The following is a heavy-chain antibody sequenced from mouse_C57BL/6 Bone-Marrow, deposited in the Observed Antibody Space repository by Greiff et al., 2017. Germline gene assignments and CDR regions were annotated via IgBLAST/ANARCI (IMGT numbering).Heavy chain of an antibody. V-gene: IGHV1-61*01. J-gene: IGHJ4*01. Sequence: QVQLQQPGAELVRPGSSVKLSCKASGYTFTSYWMDWVKQRPGQGLEWIGNIYPSDSETHYNQKFKDKATLTGDKSSSTAYMQLSSLTSEDSAVYYGAREFRAMDYWGQGTSVTVSS. CDR2: IYPSDSET. CDR3: AREFRAMDY. CDR1: GYTFTSYW.